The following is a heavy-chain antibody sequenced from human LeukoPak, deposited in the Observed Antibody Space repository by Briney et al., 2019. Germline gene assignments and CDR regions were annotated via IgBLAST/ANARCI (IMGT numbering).Heavy chain of an antibody. CDR2: IYYSGRT. J-gene: IGHJ4*02. V-gene: IGHV4-30-4*08. CDR1: GGSISSGDYY. CDR3: TRSNGIPAALLSY. Sequence: SETLSLTCTVSGGSISSGDYYWSWIRQPPGKGREWIGYIYYSGRTYYNTSLKSRATISVDTSKSQFSLKLSSVTAADTAVYYCTRSNGIPAALLSYWGQGTLVTVSS. D-gene: IGHD2-2*01.